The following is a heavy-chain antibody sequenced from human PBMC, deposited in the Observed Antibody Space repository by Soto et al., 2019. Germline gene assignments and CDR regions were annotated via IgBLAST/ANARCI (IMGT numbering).Heavy chain of an antibody. CDR2: INPSGGST. CDR3: SMNGSTYGYSDFVS. Sequence: GASVKVSCKASGYTFTSYYMHWVRQAPGQGLERMGIINPSGGSTSYAQKFQGRVTMTRDTSTSTVYMELSSLRSEDTAVYYCSMNGSTYGYSDFVSWGQGPLVTVS. V-gene: IGHV1-46*03. J-gene: IGHJ4*02. D-gene: IGHD5-18*01. CDR1: GYTFTSYY.